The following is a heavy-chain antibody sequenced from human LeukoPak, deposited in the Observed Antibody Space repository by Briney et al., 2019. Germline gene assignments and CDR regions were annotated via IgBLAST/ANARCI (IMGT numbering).Heavy chain of an antibody. CDR2: IYYSGST. CDR3: ARGSVYDSSGLDY. V-gene: IGHV4-59*01. CDR1: GGSISSYY. D-gene: IGHD3-22*01. Sequence: PSETLSLTCTVSGGSISSYYWSWIRQPPGQGLEWIGYIYYSGSTNYNPSLKSRVTISVDTSKNQFSLKLSSVTAADTAVYYCARGSVYDSSGLDYWGQGTLVTVSS. J-gene: IGHJ4*02.